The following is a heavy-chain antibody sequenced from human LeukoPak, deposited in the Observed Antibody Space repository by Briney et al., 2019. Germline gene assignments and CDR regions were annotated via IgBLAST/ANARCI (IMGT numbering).Heavy chain of an antibody. D-gene: IGHD3-16*01. CDR1: GGTFSSYA. Sequence: ASVKVSCKASGGTFSSYAISWVRQAPGQGLEWMGIINPSGGSTSYAQKFQGRVTMTRDTSTSTVYMELSSLRSEDTAVYYCARDRAGDVDYWGQGTLVTVSS. CDR3: ARDRAGDVDY. CDR2: INPSGGST. J-gene: IGHJ4*02. V-gene: IGHV1-46*01.